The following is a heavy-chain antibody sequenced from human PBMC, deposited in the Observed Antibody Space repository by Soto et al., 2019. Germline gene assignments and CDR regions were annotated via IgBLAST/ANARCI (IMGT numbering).Heavy chain of an antibody. CDR2: ITPYNGNT. Sequence: ASDKVACKASGSTFTNYGINWVRQAPGQGLEWMGWITPYNGNTEYAQKLQGRVTMTTDTSTSTASMELRSLRSGDAAVYLCARGRGYYDFSLDVWGKGTTVTVSS. CDR1: GSTFTNYG. CDR3: ARGRGYYDFSLDV. J-gene: IGHJ6*03. V-gene: IGHV1-18*01.